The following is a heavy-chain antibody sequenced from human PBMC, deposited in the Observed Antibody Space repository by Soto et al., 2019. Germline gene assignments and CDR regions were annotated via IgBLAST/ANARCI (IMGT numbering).Heavy chain of an antibody. CDR2: ISSSGSTI. CDR1: GVTFSDYY. D-gene: IGHD2-2*02. J-gene: IGHJ5*02. V-gene: IGHV3-11*01. CDR3: ARDVTVVVVPAAILVGFDP. Sequence: GGSLRLSCAASGVTFSDYYMSWIRQAPGKGLEWVSYISSSGSTIYYADSVKGRFTISRDNAKNSLYLQMNSLRAEDTAVYYCARDVTVVVVPAAILVGFDPWGQGTLVTVSS.